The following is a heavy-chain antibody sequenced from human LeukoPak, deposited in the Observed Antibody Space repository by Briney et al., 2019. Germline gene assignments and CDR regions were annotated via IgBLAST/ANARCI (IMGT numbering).Heavy chain of an antibody. CDR3: ARLDRVRGVITFDY. V-gene: IGHV4-59*08. CDR2: IYYSGST. J-gene: IGHJ4*02. CDR1: GGSISSYY. D-gene: IGHD3-10*01. Sequence: SETLSLTCTVSGGSISSYYWSWIRQPPGKGLEWIGYIYYSGSTNYNPSLKSRVTISVDTSKNQFSLKLSSVTAADTAVYYCARLDRVRGVITFDYWGQGTLVTVSS.